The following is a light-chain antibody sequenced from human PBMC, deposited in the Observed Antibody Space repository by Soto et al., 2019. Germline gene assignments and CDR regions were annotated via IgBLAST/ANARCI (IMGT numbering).Light chain of an antibody. CDR2: AAS. CDR3: QKSYSTPLN. J-gene: IGKJ4*01. Sequence: DIQMTQSPSSLSASVGDRVTITCLASQSISSYLNWYQQKPGKAPKLLIYAASSLQSGVPSRFSGSGSGTDFTLTISSLQPEDFATYYCQKSYSTPLNCGGGTKGDI. CDR1: QSISSY. V-gene: IGKV1-39*01.